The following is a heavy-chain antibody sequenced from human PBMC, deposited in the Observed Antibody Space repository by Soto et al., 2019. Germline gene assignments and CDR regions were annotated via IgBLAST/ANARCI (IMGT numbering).Heavy chain of an antibody. D-gene: IGHD6-19*01. CDR3: ASRGIPVAGYAHQQFDY. V-gene: IGHV4-31*03. CDR1: GDSISNGGYY. CDR2: IYYTRNT. Sequence: PSETLSLTCTVSGDSISNGGYYWSWIRRNPGKGLEWIGYIYYTRNTYYNPSLKSRITISIDTSENQFFLELNSVTAADTAVYYCASRGIPVAGYAHQQFDYWGQGTLVTVSS. J-gene: IGHJ4*02.